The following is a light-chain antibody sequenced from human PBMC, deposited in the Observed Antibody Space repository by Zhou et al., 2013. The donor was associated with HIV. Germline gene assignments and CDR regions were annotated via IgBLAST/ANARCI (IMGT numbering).Light chain of an antibody. CDR2: AAS. CDR1: QSVGPW. V-gene: IGKV1-5*01. J-gene: IGKJ1*01. CDR3: LQDFTYPRT. Sequence: DIQMTQSPPTLSASIGDRINITCRASQSVGPWLAWFQQKPGTAPKLLIYAASTLESGVPSRFSGSGSGTDFTLTISSLQPEDFATYFCLQDFTYPRTFGPGTKVEIK.